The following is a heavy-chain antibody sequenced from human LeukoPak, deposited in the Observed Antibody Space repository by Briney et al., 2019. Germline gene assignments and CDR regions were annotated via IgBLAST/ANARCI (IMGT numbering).Heavy chain of an antibody. Sequence: PGGSLRLSCAASGFTFDNYGMNWVRQAPGKGLEWVSAINWNGVSTNYADSVKGRFTISRDNAKNSLYLQMSSLRAEDTALYYCAREKALVAGAFDIWGQGTMVTVSS. V-gene: IGHV3-20*04. CDR1: GFTFDNYG. J-gene: IGHJ3*02. D-gene: IGHD2-15*01. CDR3: AREKALVAGAFDI. CDR2: INWNGVST.